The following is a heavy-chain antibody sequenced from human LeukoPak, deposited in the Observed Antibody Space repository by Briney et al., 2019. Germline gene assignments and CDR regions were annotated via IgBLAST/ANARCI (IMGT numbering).Heavy chain of an antibody. V-gene: IGHV1-2*02. CDR2: INPNSGGT. D-gene: IGHD3-22*01. J-gene: IGHJ4*02. CDR1: GYTFTGYY. Sequence: ASVKVSCKASGYTFTGYYMHWVGQAPGQGLEWMGWINPNSGGTNYAQKFQGRVTMTRDTSISTAYMELSRLRSDDTAVYYCAREEQHDSSGYYDGAVDYWGQGTLVTVSS. CDR3: AREEQHDSSGYYDGAVDY.